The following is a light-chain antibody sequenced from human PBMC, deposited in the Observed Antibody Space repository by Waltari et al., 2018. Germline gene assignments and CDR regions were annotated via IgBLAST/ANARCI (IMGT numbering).Light chain of an antibody. V-gene: IGKV2-28*01. CDR1: QSLLHSNGYNY. Sequence: DIVMTQSPLSLPVTPGEPASISCRSSQSLLHSNGYNYLYWYLQKPGQSPQLLIYLGSNRASGVPDRFSGSGSGTDFTLKISRVEAEDVGVYYCMQALQTRTFGQGTKLEIK. J-gene: IGKJ2*01. CDR2: LGS. CDR3: MQALQTRT.